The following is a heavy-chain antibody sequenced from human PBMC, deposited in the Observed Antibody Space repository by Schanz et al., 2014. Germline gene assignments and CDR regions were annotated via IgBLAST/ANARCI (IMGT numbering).Heavy chain of an antibody. J-gene: IGHJ3*02. V-gene: IGHV3-21*01. CDR3: ARKMKLGVYGGKGHDSLDI. D-gene: IGHD4-17*01. CDR2: ISASGGDT. CDR1: GFTFSSYS. Sequence: EVQLVESGGGLVQPGGSLRLSCTASGFTFSSYSMNWVRQAPGKGLEWLSVISASGGDTYYADSVTGRFTISRDNAKNTLYLQMNTLRAEDTAVYYCARKMKLGVYGGKGHDSLDIWGQGTMVTVSS.